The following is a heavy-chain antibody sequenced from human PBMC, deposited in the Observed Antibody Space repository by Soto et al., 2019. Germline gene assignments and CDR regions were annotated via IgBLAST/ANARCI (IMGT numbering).Heavy chain of an antibody. CDR1: GFTVSSNY. CDR2: IYAGGNT. V-gene: IGHV3-53*01. J-gene: IGHJ6*02. CDR3: ARDGWQQLGYYYYGMDV. D-gene: IGHD6-13*01. Sequence: GGSLRLSCGASGFTVSSNYMNWVRQAPGKGLEWVSVIYAGGNTYYADSVKGRFTIARDKSTNTLYLQMDSLKAEDTAVYYCARDGWQQLGYYYYGMDVWGQGTTVTVSS.